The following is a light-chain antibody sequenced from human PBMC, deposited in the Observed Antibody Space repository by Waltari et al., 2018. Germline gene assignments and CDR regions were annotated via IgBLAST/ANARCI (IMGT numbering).Light chain of an antibody. Sequence: DIVMTQSPDSLAVSLGERANINCKSSQSVLYSSNNKNYLAWYQQKPGQPPKLLICWASIRESGVPDRFSGSGSGTDFTLTISSLQAEDVAVYYCQQYYSTPPTFGQGTKVDI. J-gene: IGKJ1*01. V-gene: IGKV4-1*01. CDR2: WAS. CDR1: QSVLYSSNNKNY. CDR3: QQYYSTPPT.